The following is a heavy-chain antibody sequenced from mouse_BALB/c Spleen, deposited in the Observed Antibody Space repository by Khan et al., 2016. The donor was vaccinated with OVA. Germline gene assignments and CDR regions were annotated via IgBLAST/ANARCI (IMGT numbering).Heavy chain of an antibody. CDR1: GDSITSGY. CDR3: ARNYCSGYGFAY. D-gene: IGHD1-1*01. CDR2: ISYSGST. J-gene: IGHJ3*01. V-gene: IGHV3-8*02. Sequence: EVQLQESGPSLVKPSQTLSLTCSVTGDSITSGYWNWIRKFPGNKLEYMGYISYSGSTYYNPSLKSRISITRDTSKNQYYLQLNSVTTEDTATYYCARNYCSGYGFAYWGQGTLVTVSA.